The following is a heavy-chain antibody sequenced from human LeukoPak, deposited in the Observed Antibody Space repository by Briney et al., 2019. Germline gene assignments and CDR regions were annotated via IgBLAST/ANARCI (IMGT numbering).Heavy chain of an antibody. Sequence: GGSPRLSCAPSGFTFSIYAMSWVRQAPGKGREWVSVISGSGGSTYDADAVKGRFTISRDNSKNTLYLQMNSLRAEDTATYYCAREVGWFDSWGQGTLVTVSS. D-gene: IGHD1-26*01. CDR2: ISGSGGST. V-gene: IGHV3-23*01. CDR3: AREVGWFDS. J-gene: IGHJ5*01. CDR1: GFTFSIYA.